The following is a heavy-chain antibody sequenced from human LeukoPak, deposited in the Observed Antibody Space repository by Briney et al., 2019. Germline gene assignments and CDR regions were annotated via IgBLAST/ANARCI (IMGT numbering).Heavy chain of an antibody. CDR2: IYYSGST. Sequence: SETLSLTCTVSGGSISSSSYYWGWIRQPPGKGLEWIGGIYYSGSTYYNPSLKSRVTISVDTSKSQFSLNLSSVTAADTAVYYCARDRRGLYYFDYWGQGTLVTVSS. CDR3: ARDRRGLYYFDY. CDR1: GGSISSSSYY. V-gene: IGHV4-39*07. J-gene: IGHJ4*02. D-gene: IGHD3-16*01.